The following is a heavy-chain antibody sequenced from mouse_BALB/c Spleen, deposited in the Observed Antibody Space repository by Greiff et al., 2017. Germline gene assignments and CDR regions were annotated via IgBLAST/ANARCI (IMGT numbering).Heavy chain of an antibody. CDR1: GFAFSSYD. V-gene: IGHV5-12-1*01. CDR2: ISSGGGST. Sequence: EVMLVESGGGLVKPGGSLKLSCAASGFAFSSYDMSWVRQTPEKRLEWVAYISSGGGSTYYPDTVKGRFTISRDNAKNTLYLQMSSLKSEDTAMYYCARQYGYNTYYFDYWGQGTTLTVSS. D-gene: IGHD2-2*01. CDR3: ARQYGYNTYYFDY. J-gene: IGHJ2*01.